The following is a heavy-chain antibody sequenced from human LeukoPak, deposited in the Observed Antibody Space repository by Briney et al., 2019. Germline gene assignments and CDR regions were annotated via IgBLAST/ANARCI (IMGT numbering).Heavy chain of an antibody. CDR2: ISYDGSNK. V-gene: IGHV3-30*01. Sequence: EGSLRLSCAASGFTFSSYAMHWIRQAPGKGLEWVAVISYDGSNKYYADSVKGRFTIFRDNSKNTLYLQMNSLRAEDTAVYYCAREGAYQLLYCYFQHWGQGTLVTVSS. CDR3: AREGAYQLLYCYFQH. CDR1: GFTFSSYA. D-gene: IGHD2-2*02. J-gene: IGHJ1*01.